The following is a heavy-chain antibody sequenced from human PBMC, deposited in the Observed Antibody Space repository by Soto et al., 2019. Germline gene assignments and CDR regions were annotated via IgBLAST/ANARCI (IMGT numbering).Heavy chain of an antibody. CDR3: ARGLKNYYGSGALNY. Sequence: PSETLSLTCAVYGGSFGCYYWSWIRQPPGKGLEWIGEINHSGSTNYNPSLKSRVTISVDTSKNQFSLKLSSVTAADTAVYYCARGLKNYYGSGALNYWGQGTLVTVSS. J-gene: IGHJ4*02. D-gene: IGHD3-10*01. CDR1: GGSFGCYY. CDR2: INHSGST. V-gene: IGHV4-34*01.